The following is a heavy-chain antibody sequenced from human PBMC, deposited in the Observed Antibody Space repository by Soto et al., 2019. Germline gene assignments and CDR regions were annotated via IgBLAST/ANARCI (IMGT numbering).Heavy chain of an antibody. D-gene: IGHD1-1*01. CDR1: GFTFSSYA. Sequence: QVQLVESGGGVVQPGRSLRLSCAASGFTFSSYAMHWVRQAPGKGLEWVAVIAYDGRNKYYADSMKGRFTISRDNSKNTLYLQMNSLRIEDTAVYYCARELERVFDYWGQGTLVAVSS. CDR3: ARELERVFDY. J-gene: IGHJ4*02. CDR2: IAYDGRNK. V-gene: IGHV3-30*04.